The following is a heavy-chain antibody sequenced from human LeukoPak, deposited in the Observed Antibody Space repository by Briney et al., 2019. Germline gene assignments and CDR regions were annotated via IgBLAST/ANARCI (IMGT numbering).Heavy chain of an antibody. V-gene: IGHV3-23*01. CDR2: ISGSGGST. CDR3: AKVARTFYAFDI. Sequence: LSGGSLRLSCAASGFTFSSYAMSWVRQAPGKGLEWVSAISGSGGSTYYADSVKGRFTISRDSSKNTLYLQMNSLRAEDTAVYYCAKVARTFYAFDIWGQGTMVTVSS. CDR1: GFTFSSYA. D-gene: IGHD3-16*01. J-gene: IGHJ3*02.